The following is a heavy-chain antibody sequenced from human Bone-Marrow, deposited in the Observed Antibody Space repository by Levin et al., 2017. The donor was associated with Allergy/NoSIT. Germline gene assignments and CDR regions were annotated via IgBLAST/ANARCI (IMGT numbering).Heavy chain of an antibody. CDR2: ISYDGSNK. J-gene: IGHJ4*02. D-gene: IGHD1-26*01. V-gene: IGHV3-30-3*01. CDR3: AREGEDSGSYYLSVFDY. Sequence: GGSLRLSCAASGFTFSSYAMHWVRQAPGKGLEWVAVISYDGSNKYYADSVKGRFTISRDNSKNTLYLQMNSLRAEDTAVYYCAREGEDSGSYYLSVFDYWGQGTLVTVSS. CDR1: GFTFSSYA.